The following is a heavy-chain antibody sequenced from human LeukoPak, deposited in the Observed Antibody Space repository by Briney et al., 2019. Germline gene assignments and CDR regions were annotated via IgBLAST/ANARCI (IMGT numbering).Heavy chain of an antibody. CDR2: ISSSSSYI. CDR1: GFTFSSYS. V-gene: IGHV3-21*01. J-gene: IGHJ3*02. Sequence: GGSLRLSCAASGFTFSSYSMNWVRQAPGKGLEWVSSISSSSSYIYYADSVKGRFTISRDNAKNSLYLQMNSLRAEDTAVYYCARGRLVLHDVFDIWGQGTMVTVSS. CDR3: ARGRLVLHDVFDI.